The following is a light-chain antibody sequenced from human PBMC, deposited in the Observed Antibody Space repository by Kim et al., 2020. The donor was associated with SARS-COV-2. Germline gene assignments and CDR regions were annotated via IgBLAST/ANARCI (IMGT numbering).Light chain of an antibody. CDR3: SAWDSSLSAWV. J-gene: IGLJ3*02. V-gene: IGLV10-54*01. CDR1: SNDFGNQT. Sequence: TATVTCTGNSNDFGNQTPACLQQPQAHPPNHLSYTNNNRPSGISERLSASRSGNTASLTITGLQPEDEADYYCSAWDSSLSAWVFGGGTQLTVL. CDR2: TNN.